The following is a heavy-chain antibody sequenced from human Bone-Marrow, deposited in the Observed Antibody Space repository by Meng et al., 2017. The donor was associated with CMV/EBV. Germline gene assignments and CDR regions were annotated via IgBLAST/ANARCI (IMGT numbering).Heavy chain of an antibody. CDR3: VQGEDSSGYLYYFDY. V-gene: IGHV3-21*01. CDR2: ISSSSSYI. D-gene: IGHD3-22*01. Sequence: SGFTFSSYRMNWVRQARGKVLEWVSTISSSSSYIYYADAVKGRFTISRDNAKNSLYLQMNSLRAEDTAVYYCVQGEDSSGYLYYFDYWGQGTLVTVSS. CDR1: GFTFSSYR. J-gene: IGHJ4*02.